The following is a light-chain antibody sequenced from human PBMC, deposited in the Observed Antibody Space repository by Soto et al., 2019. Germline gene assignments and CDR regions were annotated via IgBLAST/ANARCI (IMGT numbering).Light chain of an antibody. J-gene: IGKJ1*01. CDR3: QQTYSIQWT. CDR2: DAA. Sequence: DIQMTQSPSSLSASVGDRVTITCRASQSISTYLVWYQQKPGKAPKLLIYDAASLESGVPSRFSGSGSGPDFTLTISSLQPEDFATYYCQQTYSIQWTFGQGTKVEIQ. CDR1: QSISTY. V-gene: IGKV1-39*01.